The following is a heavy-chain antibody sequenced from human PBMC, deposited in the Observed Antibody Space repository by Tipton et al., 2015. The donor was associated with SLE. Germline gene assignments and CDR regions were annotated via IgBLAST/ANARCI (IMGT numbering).Heavy chain of an antibody. CDR2: ISGYNGNT. CDR1: GYTFTNYG. CDR3: ARTETNWFDP. V-gene: IGHV1-18*01. Sequence: QSGAEVKKPGASVKVSCKTSGYTFTNYGISWVRQAPGQGLEWMGWISGYNGNTNYAQNLQGRVTLTTDTSTSTAYMELRSLRSDDTAVYYCARTETNWFDPWGQGTLVTVSS. J-gene: IGHJ5*02.